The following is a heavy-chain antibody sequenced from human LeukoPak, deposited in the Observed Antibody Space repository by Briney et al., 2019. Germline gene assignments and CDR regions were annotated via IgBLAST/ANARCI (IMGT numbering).Heavy chain of an antibody. J-gene: IGHJ4*02. CDR3: AKRGATQTKEFDY. Sequence: HPGGSLRLSCAASGFTFSTYAMSWVRQAPGKGLEWVSAISGSGGSTNYADSVKGRVTVSRDNSKSTLYLQMNSLRAEDTAVYYCAKRGATQTKEFDYWGQGTPVTVSS. CDR2: ISGSGGST. V-gene: IGHV3-23*01. D-gene: IGHD1-26*01. CDR1: GFTFSTYA.